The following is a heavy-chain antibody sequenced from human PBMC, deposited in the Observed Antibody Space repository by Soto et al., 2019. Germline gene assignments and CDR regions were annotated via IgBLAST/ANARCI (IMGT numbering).Heavy chain of an antibody. D-gene: IGHD2-2*01. Sequence: QVQLVQSGAEVKKPGSSVKVSCKASGDAFTNYIFDWVRQAPGQGLEWMGGIIPMFGTPKYAQTFQDRVTISADVSTGTAYLALTRLRFDDTAVYYCARGRDQPPVGLYFDSWGEGTRGTVSS. V-gene: IGHV1-69*01. J-gene: IGHJ4*02. CDR3: ARGRDQPPVGLYFDS. CDR1: GDAFTNYI. CDR2: IIPMFGTP.